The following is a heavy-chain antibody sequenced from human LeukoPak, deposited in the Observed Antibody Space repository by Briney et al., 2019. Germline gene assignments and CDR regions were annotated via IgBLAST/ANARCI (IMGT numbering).Heavy chain of an antibody. CDR1: AGSISSGVYY. Sequence: SETLSLTCTVSAGSISSGVYYWGWIRQPPGKGLVWIGSINYGGTTYYNPSLKSRVTMSVDMSKNQFSLNLSFVTAADTAVYYCASQPTTEIGIDYWGQGTLVTVSS. CDR3: ASQPTTEIGIDY. CDR2: INYGGTT. J-gene: IGHJ4*02. D-gene: IGHD4-11*01. V-gene: IGHV4-39*01.